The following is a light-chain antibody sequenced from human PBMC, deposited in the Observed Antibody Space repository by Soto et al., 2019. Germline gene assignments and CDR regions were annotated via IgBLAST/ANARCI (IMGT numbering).Light chain of an antibody. CDR2: DAS. J-gene: IGKJ1*01. V-gene: IGKV1-5*01. Sequence: DIQMTHSPSTLSASVGDRVTITFPASQSISSWLAWYQQKPGKAPKLLIYDASSLESGVPSRFSGSGSGTEFTLTISSLQPDDFATYYCQQYNSYLRTFGQGTKVDIK. CDR1: QSISSW. CDR3: QQYNSYLRT.